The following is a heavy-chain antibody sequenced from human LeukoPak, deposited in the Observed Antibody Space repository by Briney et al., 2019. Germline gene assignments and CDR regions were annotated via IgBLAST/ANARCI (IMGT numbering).Heavy chain of an antibody. V-gene: IGHV3-21*01. CDR3: ARDRSDSRYFDWLPHHRRKTYFDY. Sequence: KSGGSLRLSCAASGFTFSSYSMNWVRQAPGKGLEWVSSISSSSSYIYYADSVKGRFTISRDNAKNSLYLQMNSLRAEDTAVYYCARDRSDSRYFDWLPHHRRKTYFDYWGQGTLVTVSS. CDR1: GFTFSSYS. J-gene: IGHJ4*02. CDR2: ISSSSSYI. D-gene: IGHD3-9*01.